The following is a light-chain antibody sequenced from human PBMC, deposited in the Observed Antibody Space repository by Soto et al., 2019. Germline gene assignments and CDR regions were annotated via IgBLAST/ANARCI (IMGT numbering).Light chain of an antibody. V-gene: IGLV4-69*01. CDR1: SGHSRYA. Sequence: QPVLTQSPSASASLGASVKLTCTLSSGHSRYAIAWHKQQPEKGPRYLMKLNSDGSHSKGDGIPDRFSGSSAGAERYLTISSLQSEDEADYYCQTWGTGIPWVFGGGTKLTVL. CDR3: QTWGTGIPWV. CDR2: LNSDGSH. J-gene: IGLJ3*02.